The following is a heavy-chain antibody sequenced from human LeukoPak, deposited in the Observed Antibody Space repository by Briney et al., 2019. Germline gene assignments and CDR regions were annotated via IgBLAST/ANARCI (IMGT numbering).Heavy chain of an antibody. CDR2: FRYGGST. Sequence: SETLSLTCTVSGDSISSSSDYWGWIRQPPGKGLEWIGAFRYGGSTYYNPSLKSRVIISVDTSKSQFSLKLRSVTASDTAVYYCARRTSNPVGAIDYWGQGTLVTVSS. J-gene: IGHJ4*02. D-gene: IGHD1-26*01. CDR1: GDSISSSSDY. V-gene: IGHV4-39*01. CDR3: ARRTSNPVGAIDY.